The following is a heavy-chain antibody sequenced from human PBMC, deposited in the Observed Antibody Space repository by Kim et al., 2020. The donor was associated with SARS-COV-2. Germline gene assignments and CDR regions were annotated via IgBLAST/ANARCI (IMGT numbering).Heavy chain of an antibody. CDR2: ISGSGGST. V-gene: IGHV3-23*01. CDR1: GFTFNSYA. Sequence: GGSLRLSCAASGFTFNSYAMSWVRQAPGKGLEWVSAISGSGGSTYYADSVKGRFTISRDNSKSTLYLQMNSLRADDTAIYYCAKGGGRGSYYYYGMDVWGQGTTVTVSS. J-gene: IGHJ6*02. CDR3: AKGGGRGSYYYYGMDV. D-gene: IGHD3-10*01.